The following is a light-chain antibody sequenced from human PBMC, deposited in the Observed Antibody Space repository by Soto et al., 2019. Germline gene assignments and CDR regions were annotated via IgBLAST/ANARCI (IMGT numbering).Light chain of an antibody. CDR3: QQSYSTPRT. V-gene: IGKV1-39*01. CDR2: AAS. J-gene: IGKJ1*01. Sequence: DIQLTQAPSSLSASVGDRGTVTFRATQKSNSYLNWYQQEPGKAPTLLIYAASSLQSGVLSRFSGSGSGTDFTLTISSLQPEDFATYYCQQSYSTPRTFGQGTKVGIK. CDR1: QKSNSY.